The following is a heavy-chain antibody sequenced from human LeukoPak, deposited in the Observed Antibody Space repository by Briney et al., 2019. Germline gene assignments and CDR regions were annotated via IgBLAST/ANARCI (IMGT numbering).Heavy chain of an antibody. D-gene: IGHD1-26*01. J-gene: IGHJ4*02. CDR2: ISSSGSTI. CDR1: GFTFSSYE. CDR3: ARTGGSQGGNY. V-gene: IGHV3-48*03. Sequence: GGSLRLSCAASGFTFSSYEMNWVRQAPGKGLEWVSYISSSGSTIYYADSVKGRFTISRDNSKNTLYLQMNSLRAEDTAVYYCARTGGSQGGNYWGQGTLVTVSS.